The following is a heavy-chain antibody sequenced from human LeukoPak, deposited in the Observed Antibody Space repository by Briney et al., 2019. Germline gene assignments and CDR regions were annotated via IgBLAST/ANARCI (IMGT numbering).Heavy chain of an antibody. D-gene: IGHD6-13*01. CDR2: ISGSGGST. J-gene: IGHJ4*02. CDR1: GFTFSSYV. V-gene: IGHV3-23*01. CDR3: AKAQDPIAAAGTSPFDY. Sequence: GGSLRLSCAASGFTFSSYVMSWVRQAPGKGLEWVSAISGSGGSTFYADSVKGRFTISRDNSKNTLSLQMNSLRAEDTAVYYCAKAQDPIAAAGTSPFDYWGQGTLVTVSS.